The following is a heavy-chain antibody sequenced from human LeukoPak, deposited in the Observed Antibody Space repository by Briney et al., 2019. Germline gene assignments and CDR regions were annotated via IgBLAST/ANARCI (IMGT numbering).Heavy chain of an antibody. D-gene: IGHD6-6*01. Sequence: SETLSLTCAVYGGSFSGDYWSWIRQPPGKGLEWIGEINHSGSTNYNPSLKSRVTISVDTSKNQFSLKLSSVTAADTAVYYCARVRGIAARPALDYWGQGTLVTVSS. CDR1: GGSFSGDY. J-gene: IGHJ4*02. V-gene: IGHV4-34*01. CDR3: ARVRGIAARPALDY. CDR2: INHSGST.